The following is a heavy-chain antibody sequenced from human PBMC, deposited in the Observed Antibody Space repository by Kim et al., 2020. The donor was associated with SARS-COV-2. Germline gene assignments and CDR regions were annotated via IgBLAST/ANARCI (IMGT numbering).Heavy chain of an antibody. CDR3: ARDLPHVPYNWFDP. D-gene: IGHD6-6*01. V-gene: IGHV1-46*01. J-gene: IGHJ5*02. Sequence: QKFQGRVTRTRETSTSTVYMELSSLRSEDTAVYYCARDLPHVPYNWFDPWGQGTLVTVSS.